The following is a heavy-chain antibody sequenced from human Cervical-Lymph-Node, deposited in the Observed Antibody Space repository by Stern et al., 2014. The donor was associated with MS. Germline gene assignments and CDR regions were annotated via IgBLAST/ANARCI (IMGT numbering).Heavy chain of an antibody. Sequence: EVQLVESGGTLVQPGGALRLSWAASGFQFVDYAMHWVRQAPGKGLEWVSGISWGSVTLDYADSVKGRFTISRDNAKNSLSLQMNNLRTEDTALYYCTKGIRGVIISNGMDLWGQGTTVTVAS. D-gene: IGHD3-10*01. V-gene: IGHV3-9*01. J-gene: IGHJ6*02. CDR3: TKGIRGVIISNGMDL. CDR2: ISWGSVTL. CDR1: GFQFVDYA.